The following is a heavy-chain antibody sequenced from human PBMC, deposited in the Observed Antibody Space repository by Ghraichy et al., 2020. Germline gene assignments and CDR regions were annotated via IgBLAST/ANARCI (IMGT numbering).Heavy chain of an antibody. CDR3: ARFPRTLRLGELSDYDAFDS. V-gene: IGHV4-39*01. Sequence: SETLSLTCTVSGGSISSSSYYWGWIRQPPGKGLEWIGSIYYSGSTYYNPSLKSRVTISVDTSKNQFSLKLSSVTAADTAVYYCARFPRTLRLGELSDYDAFDSWGQGTMVTVSS. CDR1: GGSISSSSYY. D-gene: IGHD3-16*02. CDR2: IYYSGST. J-gene: IGHJ3*02.